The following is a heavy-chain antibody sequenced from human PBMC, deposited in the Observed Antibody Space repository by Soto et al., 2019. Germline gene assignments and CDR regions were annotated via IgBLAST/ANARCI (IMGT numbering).Heavy chain of an antibody. V-gene: IGHV3-30*03. D-gene: IGHD1-26*01. Sequence: GGSLRLSCAASGFTFSSYGMHWVRQAPGKGLEWVAVISYDGSNKYYADSVKGRFTISRDNSKNTLYLQMNSLRAEDTAVYYGARLPGELLPYWGQGTLVTVSS. CDR2: ISYDGSNK. J-gene: IGHJ4*02. CDR3: ARLPGELLPY. CDR1: GFTFSSYG.